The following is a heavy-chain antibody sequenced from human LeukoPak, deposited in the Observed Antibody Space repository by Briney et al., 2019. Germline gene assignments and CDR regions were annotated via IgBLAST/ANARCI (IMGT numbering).Heavy chain of an antibody. J-gene: IGHJ4*02. Sequence: GASVKVSCKASGYTFTSYGISWVRQAPGQGLEWMGWISAYNGNTNYAQKLQGRVTMTTDTSTSTAYMELSSLRSEDTAVYYCATRLSSGWPYYFDYWGQGTLVTVSS. V-gene: IGHV1-18*01. CDR2: ISAYNGNT. CDR3: ATRLSSGWPYYFDY. CDR1: GYTFTSYG. D-gene: IGHD6-19*01.